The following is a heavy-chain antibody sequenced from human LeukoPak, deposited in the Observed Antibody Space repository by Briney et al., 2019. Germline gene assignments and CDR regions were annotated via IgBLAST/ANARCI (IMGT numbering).Heavy chain of an antibody. CDR3: ARETGIRPFYYYYYGMDV. CDR1: GYTFSSYG. Sequence: GASVKVSCKASGYTFSSYGISWVRQAPGQGLEWMGWISAYSGNTNYAQKLQGRVTMTTDTSTSTAYMELRSLRSDDTAVYYCARETGIRPFYYYYYGMDVWGQGTTVTVSS. D-gene: IGHD1-14*01. J-gene: IGHJ6*02. V-gene: IGHV1-18*01. CDR2: ISAYSGNT.